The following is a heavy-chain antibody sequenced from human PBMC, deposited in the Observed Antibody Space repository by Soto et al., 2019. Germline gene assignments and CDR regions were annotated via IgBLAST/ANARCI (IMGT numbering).Heavy chain of an antibody. V-gene: IGHV3-21*01. CDR1: GFTFSSYS. CDR2: ISSSSSYI. Sequence: GGSLRLSCAASGFTFSSYSMNWVRQAPGKGLEWVSSISSSSSYIYYADSVKGRFTISRDNAKNSLYLQMNSLRAEDTAVYYCARARVPAEVPDGFDPWGQGTLVTVSS. CDR3: ARARVPAEVPDGFDP. D-gene: IGHD3-10*01. J-gene: IGHJ5*02.